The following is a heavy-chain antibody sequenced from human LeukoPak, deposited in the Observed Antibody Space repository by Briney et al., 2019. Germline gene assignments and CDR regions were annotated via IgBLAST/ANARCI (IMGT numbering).Heavy chain of an antibody. J-gene: IGHJ4*02. CDR1: GGSISSYY. CDR2: IYYSGST. Sequence: SETLSLTCTVSGGSISSYYWSWIRQPPGKGLEWLGYIYYSGSTNYNPSLKSRVTISVDTSKNQFSLKLSSVTAADTAVYYCARAHSSGWYREVDFDYWGQGTLVTVSS. CDR3: ARAHSSGWYREVDFDY. V-gene: IGHV4-59*01. D-gene: IGHD6-19*01.